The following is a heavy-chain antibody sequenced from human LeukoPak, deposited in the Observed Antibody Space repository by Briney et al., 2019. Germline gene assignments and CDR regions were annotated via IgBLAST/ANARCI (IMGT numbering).Heavy chain of an antibody. Sequence: QPSETLSLTCAVYGGSFSGYYWSWIRQPAGKGLEWIGRIYTSGSTNYNPSLKSRVTISVDTSKNQFSLKLSSVTAADTAVYYCARDHYYDSSGYYVGLGFDYWGQGTLVTVSS. J-gene: IGHJ4*02. CDR2: IYTSGST. D-gene: IGHD3-22*01. CDR3: ARDHYYDSSGYYVGLGFDY. CDR1: GGSFSGYY. V-gene: IGHV4-4*07.